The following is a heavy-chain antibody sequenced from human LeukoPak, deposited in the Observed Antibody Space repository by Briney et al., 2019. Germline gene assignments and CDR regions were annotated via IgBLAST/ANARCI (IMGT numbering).Heavy chain of an antibody. J-gene: IGHJ4*02. CDR2: IIPILGIA. CDR1: GGTFSSYA. CDR3: ARASYSSSSWRA. V-gene: IGHV1-69*04. Sequence: SVKVSCKASGGTFSSYAISWVRQAPGQGLEWMGRIIPILGIANYAQKFQGRVTITADKSTSTAYMELSSLRSEDTAVYYCARASYSSSSWRAWGQGTLVTVSS. D-gene: IGHD6-6*01.